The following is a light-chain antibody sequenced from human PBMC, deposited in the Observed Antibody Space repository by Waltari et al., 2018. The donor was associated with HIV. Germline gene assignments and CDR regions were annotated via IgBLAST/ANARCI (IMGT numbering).Light chain of an antibody. CDR2: EVS. Sequence: QSALTQPPSASGSPGQSVTISCTGTSSAVGGYNYVSWYQQHPGKAPKLMIYEVSKRPSGVPDRFSGSKSGNTASLTVSALQAEDEADYYCSSYAGSNNYVVFGAGTKLTVL. CDR1: SSAVGGYNY. CDR3: SSYAGSNNYVV. V-gene: IGLV2-8*01. J-gene: IGLJ2*01.